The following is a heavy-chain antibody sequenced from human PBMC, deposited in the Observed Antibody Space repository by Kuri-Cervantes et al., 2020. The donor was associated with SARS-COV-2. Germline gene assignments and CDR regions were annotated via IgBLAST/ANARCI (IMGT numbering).Heavy chain of an antibody. Sequence: ESLKISCTVSGYSISSGYYWGWIRQPPGKGLEWIGSIYHSGSTYYNPSLKSRVTISVDTSKNQFSLKLSSVTAADTAVYYCARNQVGGYYYYYMDVWGKGTTVTVSS. J-gene: IGHJ6*03. D-gene: IGHD1-26*01. CDR3: ARNQVGGYYYYYMDV. CDR1: GYSISSGYY. V-gene: IGHV4-38-2*02. CDR2: IYHSGST.